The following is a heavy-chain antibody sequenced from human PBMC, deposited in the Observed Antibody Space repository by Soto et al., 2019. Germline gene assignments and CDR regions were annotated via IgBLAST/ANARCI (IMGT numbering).Heavy chain of an antibody. V-gene: IGHV3-23*01. D-gene: IGHD1-1*01. CDR1: GFPFSTYA. CDR2: VGGSGHTT. CDR3: AKDVQDSADAFDM. J-gene: IGHJ3*02. Sequence: GGSLRLSCEATGFPFSTYATSWVRQAPGKGLEWVSCVGGSGHTTYYADSVKGRFTISRDNSKNTLHLQMNSLRVDDTAIYYCAKDVQDSADAFDMWGQGT.